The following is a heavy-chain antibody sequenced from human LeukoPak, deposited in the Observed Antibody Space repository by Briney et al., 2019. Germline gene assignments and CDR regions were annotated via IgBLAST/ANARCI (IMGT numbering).Heavy chain of an antibody. CDR1: SGSINSDGYY. V-gene: IGHV4-61*02. D-gene: IGHD1/OR15-1a*01. J-gene: IGHJ3*02. CDR2: VYSSGSA. CDR3: AKWEQSTNAFDI. Sequence: PSQTLSLTCTVSSGSINSDGYYWSWIRQPAGKGLEWIGRVYSSGSANYSPSLKSRVIISIDTSKNQFSLRLNSVTAADTAVYYCAKWEQSTNAFDIWGQGTMVTVSS.